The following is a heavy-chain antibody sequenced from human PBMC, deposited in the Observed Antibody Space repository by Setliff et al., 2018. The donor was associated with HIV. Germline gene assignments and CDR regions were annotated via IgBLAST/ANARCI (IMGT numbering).Heavy chain of an antibody. D-gene: IGHD3-22*01. Sequence: PGGSLRLSCAASGLTFSSYDMHWVRQAAGKGLEWVSGIGRGGDTYYLGSVKGRFTISRENAKNTLYLQMNSLRAEDTAVYYCTRDFSESNGFALDYWGQGTLVTVSS. CDR3: TRDFSESNGFALDY. CDR2: IGRGGDT. CDR1: GLTFSSYD. V-gene: IGHV3-13*01. J-gene: IGHJ4*02.